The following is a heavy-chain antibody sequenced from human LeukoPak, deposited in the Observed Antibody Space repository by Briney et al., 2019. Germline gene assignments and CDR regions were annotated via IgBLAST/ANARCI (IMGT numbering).Heavy chain of an antibody. CDR2: IRYDGNDK. CDR1: GFTFSSHG. J-gene: IGHJ4*02. Sequence: GGSLRLSCAASGFTFSSHGMHWVRQAPGKGLKWVAFIRYDGNDKYYADSVKGRFTISRDNSKNTLSLQMNSLRAEDTAVYYCAKVDGYYYGSGSYSHDYWGQGTLVTVSS. D-gene: IGHD3-10*01. CDR3: AKVDGYYYGSGSYSHDY. V-gene: IGHV3-30*02.